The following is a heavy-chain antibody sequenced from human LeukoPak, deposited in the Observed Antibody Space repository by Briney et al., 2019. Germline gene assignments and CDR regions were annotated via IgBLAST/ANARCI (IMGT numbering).Heavy chain of an antibody. D-gene: IGHD1-14*01. CDR1: GYTFTGYC. CDR3: ARVPELHYYYGMDV. CDR2: INPNSGGT. V-gene: IGHV1-2*02. Sequence: GASVKVSCKASGYTFTGYCMHWVRQAPGQGLEWMGWINPNSGGTNYAQKFQGRVTMTRDTSISTAYMELSRLRSDDTAVYYCARVPELHYYYGMDVWGQGTTVTVSS. J-gene: IGHJ6*02.